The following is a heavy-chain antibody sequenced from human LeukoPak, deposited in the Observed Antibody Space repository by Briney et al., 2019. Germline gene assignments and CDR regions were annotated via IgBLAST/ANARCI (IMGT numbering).Heavy chain of an antibody. D-gene: IGHD3-10*01. J-gene: IGHJ4*02. CDR1: GDSISNYY. CDR3: SRETFYYGSGSYYNPLDS. V-gene: IGHV4-4*07. Sequence: SETLSLTCTVSGDSISNYYWNWIRQPAGQGLEWIGRIYSSGSTNYNPSLKTRLTMSVDTSKNQFSLKLSSVTAADTAVYYCSRETFYYGSGSYYNPLDSWGQGTLVTVSS. CDR2: IYSSGST.